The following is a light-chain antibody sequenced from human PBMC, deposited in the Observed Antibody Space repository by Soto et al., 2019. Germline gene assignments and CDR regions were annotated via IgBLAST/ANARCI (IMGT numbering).Light chain of an antibody. V-gene: IGLV2-14*01. CDR1: NSDIGDYNY. CDR2: EVR. Sequence: QSALTQPASVSGSPGQSITISCSGTNSDIGDYNYVSWYQQHPGKVPKLIIYEVRNRPSGVSNRFSGSKSGNTASLTISGLQPEDEADYFCSSYTSSSTLVFGTGTKLTVL. CDR3: SSYTSSSTLV. J-gene: IGLJ1*01.